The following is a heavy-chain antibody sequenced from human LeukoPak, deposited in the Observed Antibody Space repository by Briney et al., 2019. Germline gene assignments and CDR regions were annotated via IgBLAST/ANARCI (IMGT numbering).Heavy chain of an antibody. CDR2: IYYSGST. CDR3: ATARIQLPSSPFDY. V-gene: IGHV4-59*01. CDR1: GGSISTYY. Sequence: PSETLSLTCTVSGGSISTYYWSWIRQPPGKGLEWIGYIYYSGSTSYNPSLKGRVTMSVDTSENQVSLKLTSVTAADTAVYYCATARIQLPSSPFDYWGQGALVTVSS. D-gene: IGHD5-18*01. J-gene: IGHJ4*02.